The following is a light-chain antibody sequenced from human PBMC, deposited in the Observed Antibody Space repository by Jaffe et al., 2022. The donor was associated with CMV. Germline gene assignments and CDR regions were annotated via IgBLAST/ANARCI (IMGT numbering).Light chain of an antibody. Sequence: QSVLTQPPSVSAAPGQKVTISCSGGSSNIGSNFVAWYQQHPGTAPKLLISKNNERPSGIPDRFSGSKSGTSATLGITGLQTGDEADYYCGTWDSSLSAGVFGGGTKVTVL. CDR1: SSNIGSNF. V-gene: IGLV1-51*02. CDR2: KNN. J-gene: IGLJ3*02. CDR3: GTWDSSLSAGV.